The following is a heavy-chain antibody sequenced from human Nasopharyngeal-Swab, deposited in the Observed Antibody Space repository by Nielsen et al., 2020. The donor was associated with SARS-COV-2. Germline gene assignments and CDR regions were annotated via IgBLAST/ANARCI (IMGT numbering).Heavy chain of an antibody. V-gene: IGHV3-21*01. CDR3: ARDSNRYSYGYGGYPRKEVYYMDV. D-gene: IGHD5-18*01. CDR2: ISSSSSYI. J-gene: IGHJ6*03. CDR1: GITFSRYS. Sequence: SMKISCAASGITFSRYSKNWVRQAPGQRLGLVSSISSSSSYIYYADSVKGRFTISRDNAKNSLYLQMNSLIAEDTAVYYCARDSNRYSYGYGGYPRKEVYYMDVWGKGTTVTVSS.